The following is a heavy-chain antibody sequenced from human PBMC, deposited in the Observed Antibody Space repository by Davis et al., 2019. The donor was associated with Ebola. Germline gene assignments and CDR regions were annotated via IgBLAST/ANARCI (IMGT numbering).Heavy chain of an antibody. CDR3: ARVGDDSGWYVGIY. CDR1: GYTFTGYY. J-gene: IGHJ4*02. Sequence: ASVKVSCKASGYTFTGYYMHWVRQAPGQGLEWMGRINPNSGGTNYAQKFQGRVTMTRDTSISTAYMELSSLRSEDTAVYYCARVGDDSGWYVGIYWGQGTLVTVSS. CDR2: INPNSGGT. V-gene: IGHV1-2*06. D-gene: IGHD6-19*01.